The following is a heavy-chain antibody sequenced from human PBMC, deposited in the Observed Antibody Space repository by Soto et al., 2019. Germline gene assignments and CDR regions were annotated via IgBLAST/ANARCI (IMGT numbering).Heavy chain of an antibody. J-gene: IGHJ2*01. V-gene: IGHV4-4*02. Sequence: QMQLQESGPGLVKPSGTLSLTCGVSGGSISSSKWWTWVRQPPGEGPGWIGEIYHSGSTNYNPSLTSGVTISLDKSNNQCSLTITSVTAAHTAVYYCASQDYSSSTDASCLVDGNFDLWGRGILVTVSS. CDR3: ASQDYSSSTDASCLVDGNFDL. D-gene: IGHD6-6*01. CDR1: GGSISSSKW. CDR2: IYHSGST.